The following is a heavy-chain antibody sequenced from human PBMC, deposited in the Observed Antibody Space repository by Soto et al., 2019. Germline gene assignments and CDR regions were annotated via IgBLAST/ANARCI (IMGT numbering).Heavy chain of an antibody. CDR2: IYSGGST. J-gene: IGHJ6*02. CDR1: GFTVSSNY. Sequence: PGGSLRLSCAASGFTVSSNYMSWVRQAPGKGLEWVSVIYSGGSTYYADSVKGRFTISRDNSKNTLYLQMNSLRAEDTAVYYCAVENYYDSSGPTGGMDVWGQGTTVTVSS. V-gene: IGHV3-66*01. CDR3: AVENYYDSSGPTGGMDV. D-gene: IGHD3-22*01.